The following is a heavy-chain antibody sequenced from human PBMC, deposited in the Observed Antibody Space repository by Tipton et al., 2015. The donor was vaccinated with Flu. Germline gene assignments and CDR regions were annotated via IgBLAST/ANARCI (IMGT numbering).Heavy chain of an antibody. J-gene: IGHJ5*02. D-gene: IGHD4-11*01. CDR1: GDSIGSDYF. Sequence: TLSLTCSVSGDSIGSDYFWGWIRQPPGKGLEWIGNVHQTGTTYYNPSLRSRLTITVDRPKDQFSLRLTSVTAADTAIYYCAGRDYSNYVSEPKNWFDPWGQGTLVTVSS. CDR2: VHQTGTT. CDR3: AGRDYSNYVSEPKNWFDP. V-gene: IGHV4-38-2*01.